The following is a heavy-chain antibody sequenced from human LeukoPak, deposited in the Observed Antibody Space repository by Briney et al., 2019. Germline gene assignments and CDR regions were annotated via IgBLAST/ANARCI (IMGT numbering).Heavy chain of an antibody. CDR1: GGSISSYY. D-gene: IGHD3-22*01. Sequence: SETLSLTCTVSGGSISSYYWSWIRQPPGKGLEWIGYIYYSGSTNYNPSLKSRVTISVDTSKNQFSLKLSSVTAADTAVYYCASSYYDSSSYYRYWAQGTLVTVSS. J-gene: IGHJ4*02. CDR2: IYYSGST. CDR3: ASSYYDSSSYYRY. V-gene: IGHV4-59*01.